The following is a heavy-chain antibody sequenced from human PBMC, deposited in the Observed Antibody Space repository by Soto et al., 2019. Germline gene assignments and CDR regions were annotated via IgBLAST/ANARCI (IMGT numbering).Heavy chain of an antibody. V-gene: IGHV1-3*01. J-gene: IGHJ5*02. CDR3: ARAPNEEDIVVVPAAIGRFDP. CDR2: INAGNGNT. D-gene: IGHD2-2*01. Sequence: QVQLVQSGAEVKKPGASVKVSCKASGYTFTSYAMHWVRQAPGQRLEWMGWINAGNGNTKYSQKFQGRVTITRDTSASTAYMELSSLRSEDTAVYYCARAPNEEDIVVVPAAIGRFDPWGQGTLVTVSS. CDR1: GYTFTSYA.